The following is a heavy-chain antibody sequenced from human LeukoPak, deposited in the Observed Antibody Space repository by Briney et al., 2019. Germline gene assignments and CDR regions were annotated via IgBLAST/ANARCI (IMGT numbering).Heavy chain of an antibody. V-gene: IGHV3-33*01. CDR3: AREPPDSSGYYYSFHH. CDR2: IWYDGSNK. D-gene: IGHD3-22*01. Sequence: GGSLRLSCAASGFTFSSYGMHWVRQAPGKGLEWVAVIWYDGSNKYYADSVKGRFTISRDNSKNTLYLQMNSLRAEDTAVYYCAREPPDSSGYYYSFHHWGQGTLVTVSS. J-gene: IGHJ4*02. CDR1: GFTFSSYG.